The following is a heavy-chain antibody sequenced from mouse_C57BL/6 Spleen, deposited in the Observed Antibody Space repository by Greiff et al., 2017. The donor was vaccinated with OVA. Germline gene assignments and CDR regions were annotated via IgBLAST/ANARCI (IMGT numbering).Heavy chain of an antibody. J-gene: IGHJ1*03. D-gene: IGHD4-1*01. V-gene: IGHV1-53*01. CDR3: GGPNGDEGYFDF. CDR2: INPSNGGT. Sequence: QVQLQQPGTELVKPGASVKLSCKVSGYTFTSYWMHWVKQRSGQGLEWNGNINPSNGGTNYNEKFKSTTTLTVDTSSSTAYMQLSSMTSEDSAVYNGGGPNGDEGYFDFWGKGTTVTVSS. CDR1: GYTFTSYW.